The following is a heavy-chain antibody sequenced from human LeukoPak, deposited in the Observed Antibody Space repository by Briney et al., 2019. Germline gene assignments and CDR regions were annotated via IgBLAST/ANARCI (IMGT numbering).Heavy chain of an antibody. J-gene: IGHJ5*02. CDR3: ARVGYDSSGYYLWWFDP. D-gene: IGHD3-22*01. CDR2: IYYSGST. Sequence: SETLSLTCTVSGGSISSSSYYWGWIRQPPGKGLEWIGSIYYSGSTYYNPSLKSRVTISVDTSKNQFSLKLSSVTAADTAVYYCARVGYDSSGYYLWWFDPWGQGALVTVSS. V-gene: IGHV4-39*07. CDR1: GGSISSSSYY.